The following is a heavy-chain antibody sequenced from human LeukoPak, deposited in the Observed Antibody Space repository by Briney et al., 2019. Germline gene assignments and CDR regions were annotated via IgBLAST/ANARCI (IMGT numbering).Heavy chain of an antibody. V-gene: IGHV3-21*01. J-gene: IGHJ5*01. Sequence: GGSLRLSCAASGFTFCTYTMNWVRQAPGKGLEWVSYISCSIDYKYYTDAVKGRVTNPRANAKTTLSLHMNSLGVEDTAVYYCARDGPRVPTIFGTFDSWGQGTLVTVSS. CDR2: ISCSIDYK. CDR1: GFTFCTYT. CDR3: ARDGPRVPTIFGTFDS. D-gene: IGHD3-3*01.